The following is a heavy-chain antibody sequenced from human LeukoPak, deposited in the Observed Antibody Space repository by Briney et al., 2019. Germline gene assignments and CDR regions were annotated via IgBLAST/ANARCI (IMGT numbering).Heavy chain of an antibody. CDR1: GFSLSTRGVG. J-gene: IGHJ4*02. Sequence: ESGPTLVKPTQALTLTCTFSGFSLSTRGVGVGWIRQPPGKALEWLALIYWDDDKRYSPSLKSRLTITKDTSKNQVVLTMTNVDPVDTATYYCAHSPESSWYQTHYFDYWGQGTLVTVSS. CDR2: IYWDDDK. CDR3: AHSPESSWYQTHYFDY. D-gene: IGHD6-13*01. V-gene: IGHV2-5*02.